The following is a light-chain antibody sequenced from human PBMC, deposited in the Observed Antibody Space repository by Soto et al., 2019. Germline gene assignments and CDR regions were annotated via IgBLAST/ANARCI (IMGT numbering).Light chain of an antibody. CDR3: SSYAGSNNQGV. V-gene: IGLV2-8*01. J-gene: IGLJ3*02. CDR2: EVS. Sequence: HSALTQPPSASGSPGQSVTISCTGTSSDVGGYNYVSWYQQHPGKAPKLMIYEVSKRPSGVPDRFSGSKSGNTASLTVSGLQAEDEADYYCSSYAGSNNQGVFGGGTKLTVL. CDR1: SSDVGGYNY.